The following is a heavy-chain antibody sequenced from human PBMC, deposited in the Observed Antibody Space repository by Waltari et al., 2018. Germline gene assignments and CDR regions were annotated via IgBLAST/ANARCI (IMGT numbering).Heavy chain of an antibody. CDR3: ARDLKWELLPYD. D-gene: IGHD1-26*01. V-gene: IGHV4-31*03. CDR1: GGSISSGGYY. Sequence: QVQLQESGPGLVKPSQTLSLTCTVSGGSISSGGYYWSWIRQHPGKGLEWIGYIVYVWGTNYNPSLKSRVTSSVETSKNQFSLKLSSVTAAATAVYYCARDLKWELLPYDWGQGTLVTVSS. CDR2: IVYVWGT. J-gene: IGHJ4*02.